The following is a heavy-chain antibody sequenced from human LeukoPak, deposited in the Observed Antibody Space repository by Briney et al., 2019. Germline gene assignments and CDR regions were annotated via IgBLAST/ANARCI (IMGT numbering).Heavy chain of an antibody. V-gene: IGHV4-31*11. Sequence: PSETLSLTCDVSGVSVSDGRYYWTWIRQLPGKGLEWIAYKYYSGSAKYNPFLKSRLTISIDTSKNQFSLQLSSVTAADTATYYCATPYCSGISCLDVFNMWGQGTRVTVSS. J-gene: IGHJ3*02. CDR1: GVSVSDGRYY. CDR2: KYYSGSA. D-gene: IGHD6-25*01. CDR3: ATPYCSGISCLDVFNM.